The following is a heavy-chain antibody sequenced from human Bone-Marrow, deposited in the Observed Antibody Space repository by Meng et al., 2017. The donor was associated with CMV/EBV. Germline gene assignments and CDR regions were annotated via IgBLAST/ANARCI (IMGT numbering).Heavy chain of an antibody. Sequence: GSLRLSCTVSGGSVSSGSYYWSWIRQPPGKGLEWIGYIYYSGSTNYNPSLKSRVTISVDTSKNQFSLQLSSVTAADTAVYYCARVPGSGSYPRRYYYYYGMDVWGQGTTVTVSS. CDR1: GGSVSSGSYY. CDR2: IYYSGST. CDR3: ARVPGSGSYPRRYYYYYGMDV. V-gene: IGHV4-61*01. D-gene: IGHD3-10*01. J-gene: IGHJ6*02.